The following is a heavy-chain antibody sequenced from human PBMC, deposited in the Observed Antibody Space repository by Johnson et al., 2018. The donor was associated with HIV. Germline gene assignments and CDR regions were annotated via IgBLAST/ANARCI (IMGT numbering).Heavy chain of an antibody. CDR1: GFTVSSYG. CDR3: ASGLGIVGATRSAFDI. D-gene: IGHD1-26*01. V-gene: IGHV3-30*03. J-gene: IGHJ3*02. Sequence: VQLVESGGGLIQPGGSLRLSCAASGFTVSSYGMHWVRQAPGTGLEWVAVISYDGSTKYYADSVKGRFTISRDNSKNTLYLQMNSLRAEDTAVYYCASGLGIVGATRSAFDIWGQGTMVTVSS. CDR2: ISYDGSTK.